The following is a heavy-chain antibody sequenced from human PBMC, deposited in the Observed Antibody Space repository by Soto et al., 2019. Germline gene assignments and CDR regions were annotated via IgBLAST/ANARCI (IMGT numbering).Heavy chain of an antibody. J-gene: IGHJ4*02. D-gene: IGHD2-15*01. CDR1: GYTFTSYG. V-gene: IGHV1-18*01. CDR2: ISAYNGNT. CDR3: ARSDCSGCSCYSYYFDY. Sequence: ASVKVSCKASGYTFTSYGISWVRQAPGQGLEWMGWISAYNGNTNYAQKLQGRVTMTTDTSTSTAYMELRSLRSDDTAVYYCARSDCSGCSCYSYYFDYWGQGTLVTVSS.